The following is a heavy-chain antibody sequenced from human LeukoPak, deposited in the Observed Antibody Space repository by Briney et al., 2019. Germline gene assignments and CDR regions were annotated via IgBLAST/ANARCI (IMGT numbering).Heavy chain of an antibody. D-gene: IGHD3-9*01. CDR3: ARQGYDILTGYYTEIDY. CDR1: GGSFSGYY. V-gene: IGHV4-34*01. J-gene: IGHJ4*02. Sequence: SETLSLTCAVYGGSFSGYYWSWIRQPPGKGLEWIGEINHSGSTNYNPSLKSRVTISVDTSKNQFSLKLSSVTAADTAVYYCARQGYDILTGYYTEIDYWGQGTLVTVSS. CDR2: INHSGST.